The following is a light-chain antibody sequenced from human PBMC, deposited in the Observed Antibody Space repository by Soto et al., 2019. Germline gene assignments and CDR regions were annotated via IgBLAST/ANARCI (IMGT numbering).Light chain of an antibody. V-gene: IGKV3-20*01. J-gene: IGKJ4*02. CDR1: QSVSSSY. CDR2: GAS. Sequence: EIVLTQSPGTLSLSPGERATLSCRASQSVSSSYLAWYQQKPGQAPRLLIYGASSTATGIPDRFSGSGAETDFTLTISSLEPADFAVYYCEQYGSSLAVTFGGGTKVEIK. CDR3: EQYGSSLAVT.